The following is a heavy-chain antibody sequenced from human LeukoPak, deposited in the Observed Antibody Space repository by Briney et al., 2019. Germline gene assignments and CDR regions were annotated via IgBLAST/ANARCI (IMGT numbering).Heavy chain of an antibody. J-gene: IGHJ4*02. CDR2: IRYDGSNK. V-gene: IGHV3-30*02. CDR1: GFTFSSYG. D-gene: IGHD3-22*01. CDR3: AKDLNYYDSSGFQVLDY. Sequence: GGSLRLSCAASGFTFSSYGMHWVRQAPGKGLEWVAFIRYDGSNKYYADSVKGRFTISRDNSKNTLYLQMNSLRAEDTAVYYCAKDLNYYDSSGFQVLDYWGQGTLVTVSS.